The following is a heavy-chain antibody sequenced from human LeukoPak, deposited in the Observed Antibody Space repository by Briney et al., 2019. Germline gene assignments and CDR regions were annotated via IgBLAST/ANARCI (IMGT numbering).Heavy chain of an antibody. D-gene: IGHD2-15*01. J-gene: IGHJ4*01. CDR2: IHFSGST. V-gene: IGHV4-59*01. CDR3: ARALGGFCFDY. CDR1: DAAISGYL. Sequence: PETPSPTRTVSDAAISGYLGSWIGQPPGKGLEWNGSIHFSGSTNYNPSLRSRVTISVDTSKNQLSLKLSSVTAADTAVYYCARALGGFCFDYWGQGTLVTVSS.